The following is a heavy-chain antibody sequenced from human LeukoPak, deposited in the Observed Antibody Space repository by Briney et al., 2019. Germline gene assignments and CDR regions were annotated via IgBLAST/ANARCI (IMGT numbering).Heavy chain of an antibody. CDR2: ISGSGGRT. V-gene: IGHV3-23*01. J-gene: IGHJ4*02. Sequence: GGSLRLSCVSSRFTFSSYAMSWVRQAPGKGLEWFSSISGSGGRTYYADSVKGRFTISRDNSKNTLYLQMNSLRVEDTAVYYCATWRGSGSYGGYFDYWGQGTPVTVSS. CDR1: RFTFSSYA. D-gene: IGHD3-10*01. CDR3: ATWRGSGSYGGYFDY.